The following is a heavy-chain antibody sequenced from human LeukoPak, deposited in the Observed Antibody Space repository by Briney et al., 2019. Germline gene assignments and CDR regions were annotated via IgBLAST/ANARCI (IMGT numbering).Heavy chain of an antibody. CDR1: GFTFSHFG. CDR3: VREGTSGNGDGYNSYDY. V-gene: IGHV3-33*01. D-gene: IGHD5-24*01. Sequence: GGSLRLSCAATGFTFSHFGMHWVRQAPGKGREWVAVIWYNGRNQYYRDSVKGRFTISRDNFKNTLHLQMNSLRVEDTAMYYCVREGTSGNGDGYNSYDYWGQGTLVTVSS. CDR2: IWYNGRNQ. J-gene: IGHJ4*02.